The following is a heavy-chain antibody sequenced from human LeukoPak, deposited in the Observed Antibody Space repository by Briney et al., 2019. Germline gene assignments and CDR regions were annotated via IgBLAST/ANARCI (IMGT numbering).Heavy chain of an antibody. CDR2: IIPIFGTA. D-gene: IGHD5-12*01. CDR1: GGTFSSYA. J-gene: IGHJ4*02. Sequence: SVKVSCKASGGTFSSYAISWVRQAPGQGLEWMGGIIPIFGTANYAQKFQGRVTITADESTSTAYMELSSLRSEDTAVYYCARDLSRGYDFFDYWGQGTLATVSS. V-gene: IGHV1-69*13. CDR3: ARDLSRGYDFFDY.